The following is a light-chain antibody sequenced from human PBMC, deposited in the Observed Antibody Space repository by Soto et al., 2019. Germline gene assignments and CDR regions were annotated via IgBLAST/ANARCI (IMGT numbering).Light chain of an antibody. Sequence: ETVMTQSPVTLSVSPGDTATLSCRASQRVSSHLAWYQQKPGQAPRLLIYAASTRATGIPVRFSGSGSETEFTLTIRSLQSEDFAVYYCQQYIRWPLTFGGGTKVDIK. CDR1: QRVSSH. J-gene: IGKJ4*01. CDR2: AAS. V-gene: IGKV3-15*01. CDR3: QQYIRWPLT.